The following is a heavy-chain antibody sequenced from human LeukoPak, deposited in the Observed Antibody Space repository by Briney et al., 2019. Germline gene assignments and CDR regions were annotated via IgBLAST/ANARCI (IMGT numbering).Heavy chain of an antibody. Sequence: SGTLSLTCTVSGGSISSDGYYWSWIRHYPGKGLEWIGYIYYSGSTYYNPSLKSRVTISVDTSKNQFSLKLSSVTAADTAVYYCASRWGYCSGGSCNSYSWFDPWGQGTLVTVSS. D-gene: IGHD2-15*01. CDR2: IYYSGST. CDR1: GGSISSDGYY. V-gene: IGHV4-31*03. CDR3: ASRWGYCSGGSCNSYSWFDP. J-gene: IGHJ5*02.